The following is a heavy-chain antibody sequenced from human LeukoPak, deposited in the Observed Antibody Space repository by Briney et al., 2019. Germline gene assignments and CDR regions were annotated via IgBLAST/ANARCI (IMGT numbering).Heavy chain of an antibody. CDR3: ARLFGSGSYYRWFDP. V-gene: IGHV4-38-2*02. Sequence: PSETLSLTCTVSNYSISSGYFWGWIRQPPGEGLGWIGNIYHSANTYYNPSLKSRVTMSVDTSKNQFSLKLSSATAADTAVYYCARLFGSGSYYRWFDPWGQGTLVTVSS. D-gene: IGHD3-10*01. J-gene: IGHJ5*02. CDR2: IYHSANT. CDR1: NYSISSGYF.